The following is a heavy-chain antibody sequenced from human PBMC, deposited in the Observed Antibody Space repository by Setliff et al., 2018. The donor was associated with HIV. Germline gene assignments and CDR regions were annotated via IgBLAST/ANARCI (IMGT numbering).Heavy chain of an antibody. J-gene: IGHJ3*02. CDR3: ARDLGYCTNGACPLTAEGAFDI. CDR1: GGTFNNYT. V-gene: IGHV1-69*04. Sequence: GASVKVSCKASGGTFNNYTITWVRQAPGQGHEWMGRIIPILGMTNYAQKFQGRVTITADKSTSTAYMELNSLRSEDTAMYYCARDLGYCTNGACPLTAEGAFDIWGQGTMVTVS. D-gene: IGHD2-8*01. CDR2: IIPILGMT.